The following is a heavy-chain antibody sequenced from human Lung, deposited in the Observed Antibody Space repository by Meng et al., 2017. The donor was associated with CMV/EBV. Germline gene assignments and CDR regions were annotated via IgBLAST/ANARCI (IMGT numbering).Heavy chain of an antibody. CDR1: GYTFTSYG. V-gene: IGHV1-18*01. J-gene: IGHJ3*02. CDR2: ISAYNGNT. Sequence: ASVXVSCQASGYTFTSYGINWVRQAPGQGLEWMGWISAYNGNTNYAQKLQGRVTMTTDTSTSTAYMELRSLRSDDTAVYYCARGQGQWLVQTYAFDIWGQGTMVTVSS. CDR3: ARGQGQWLVQTYAFDI. D-gene: IGHD6-19*01.